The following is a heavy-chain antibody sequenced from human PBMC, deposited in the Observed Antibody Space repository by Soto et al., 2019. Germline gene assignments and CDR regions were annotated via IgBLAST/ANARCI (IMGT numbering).Heavy chain of an antibody. D-gene: IGHD2-15*01. CDR1: GGTFSDHG. J-gene: IGHJ6*02. Sequence: QVQLVQSGAEAKKPGSAVRVSCKASGGTFSDHGISWVRQAPGQGLEWMGGIIPFYGTTEYAQKFAARVSFTEDESTGTCYRELSNLRSEHTAVYFCAKIRAPPGRDCLRIGCAHYYSFGMDVWGQGTTVTVSS. V-gene: IGHV1-69*12. CDR2: IIPFYGTT. CDR3: AKIRAPPGRDCLRIGCAHYYSFGMDV.